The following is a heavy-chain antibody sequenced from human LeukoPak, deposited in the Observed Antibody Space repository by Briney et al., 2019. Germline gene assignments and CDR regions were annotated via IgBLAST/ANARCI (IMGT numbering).Heavy chain of an antibody. CDR2: INHSGST. V-gene: IGHV4-34*01. J-gene: IGHJ5*02. D-gene: IGHD3-10*01. CDR3: ARQRRNYYGSGSYYNLGNWFDP. CDR1: GGSFSGYY. Sequence: PSETLSLTCAVYGGSFSGYYWSWIRQPPGKGLEWIGEINHSGSTNYNPSLKSRVTISVDTSKNQFSLKLSSVTAADTAVYYCARQRRNYYGSGSYYNLGNWFDPWGQGTLVTVSS.